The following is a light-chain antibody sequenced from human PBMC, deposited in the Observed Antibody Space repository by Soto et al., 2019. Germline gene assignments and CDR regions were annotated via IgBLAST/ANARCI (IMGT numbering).Light chain of an antibody. Sequence: EIVLTQSPGTLSLSPGERATLSCRASQRVSSSYLAWYQQKPGQAPRLLIYGASSRATGIPDRFSGSGSGTDFTLTISRLEPEEFAVYYCQQYGSSPGTFGQETKVEI. CDR3: QQYGSSPGT. J-gene: IGKJ1*01. CDR1: QRVSSSY. V-gene: IGKV3-20*01. CDR2: GAS.